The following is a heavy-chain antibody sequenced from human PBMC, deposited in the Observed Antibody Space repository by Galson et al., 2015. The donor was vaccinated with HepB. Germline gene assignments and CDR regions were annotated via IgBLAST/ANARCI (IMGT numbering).Heavy chain of an antibody. CDR1: GFTFSSYG. CDR3: AREVGRRSGFDY. V-gene: IGHV3-30*02. D-gene: IGHD6-19*01. CDR2: IRYDASDQ. J-gene: IGHJ4*02. Sequence: SLRLSCAASGFTFSSYGMNWVRQAPGKGLEWVAVIRYDASDQKYADSVKGRFTISRDDSKNTLYLQMNSLRAEDTAVYYCAREVGRRSGFDYWGQGSLVTVSS.